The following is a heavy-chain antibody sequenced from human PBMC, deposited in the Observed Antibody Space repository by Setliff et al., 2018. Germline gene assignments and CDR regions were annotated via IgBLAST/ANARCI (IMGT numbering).Heavy chain of an antibody. V-gene: IGHV4-34*01. CDR2: SSHSGST. Sequence: PSETLSLTCSVYGESFSNNYWSWIRQPPGRGLEWIGESSHSGSTSYSPSLKSRLTMSVDTSKNQFSLQLTSVTAADTAVYYCARTTGSTHNWLDPWGPGTLVTSPQ. CDR3: ARTTGSTHNWLDP. J-gene: IGHJ5*02. D-gene: IGHD1-1*01. CDR1: GESFSNNY.